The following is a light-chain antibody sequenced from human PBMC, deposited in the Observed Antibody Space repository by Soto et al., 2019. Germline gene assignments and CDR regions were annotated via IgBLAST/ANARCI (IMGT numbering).Light chain of an antibody. Sequence: DIQMTQSPSSLSASVGDRVTITCRASQSISSYLNWYQQKPGKAPKLLIYAASSLQSGVPSRFSGSGSGTDFTLTISSLLPEDFAAYYCQQSFSTPWTFCQVT. CDR2: AAS. V-gene: IGKV1-39*01. CDR3: QQSFSTPWT. CDR1: QSISSY. J-gene: IGKJ1*01.